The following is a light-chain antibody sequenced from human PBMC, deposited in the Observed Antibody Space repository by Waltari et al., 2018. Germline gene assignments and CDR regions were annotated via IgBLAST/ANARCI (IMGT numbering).Light chain of an antibody. Sequence: DVVLTQSPLPLPVTLGQAAAISRHSSQSLVHSDGNTHLTWFQQRPGQSPRRLIYSVSKRDSGVPDRFSGSGSGTDFTLKISRVEAEDIGVYYCMQGTHWPYTFGQGTKLDIK. CDR1: QSLVHSDGNTH. CDR3: MQGTHWPYT. J-gene: IGKJ2*01. CDR2: SVS. V-gene: IGKV2-30*02.